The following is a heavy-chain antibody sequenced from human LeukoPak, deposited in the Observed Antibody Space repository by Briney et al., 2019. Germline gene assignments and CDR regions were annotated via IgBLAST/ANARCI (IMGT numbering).Heavy chain of an antibody. V-gene: IGHV4-31*03. CDR1: GYSISSGYY. CDR2: IYYSGST. CDR3: ARVLDGGNDYSNQYYYYYYYMDV. Sequence: SETLSLTCTVSGYSISSGYYWGWIRQHPGKGLEWIGYIYYSGSTYYNPSLKSRVTISVDTSKNQFSLKLSSVTAADTAVYYCARVLDGGNDYSNQYYYYYYYMDVWGKGTTVTVSS. D-gene: IGHD4-11*01. J-gene: IGHJ6*03.